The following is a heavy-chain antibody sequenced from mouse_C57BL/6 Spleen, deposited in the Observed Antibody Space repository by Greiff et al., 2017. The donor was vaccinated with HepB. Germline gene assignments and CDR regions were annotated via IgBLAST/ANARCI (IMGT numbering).Heavy chain of an antibody. CDR2: INPSTGGT. CDR3: ARRGDSSGYRDY. Sequence: VQLQQSGPELVKPGASVKISCKASGYSFTGYYMNWVKQSPEKSLEWIGEINPSTGGTTYNQKFKAKATLTVDKSSSTAYMQLKSLTSEDSAVYYCARRGDSSGYRDYWGQGTTLTVSS. V-gene: IGHV1-42*01. D-gene: IGHD3-2*02. CDR1: GYSFTGYY. J-gene: IGHJ2*01.